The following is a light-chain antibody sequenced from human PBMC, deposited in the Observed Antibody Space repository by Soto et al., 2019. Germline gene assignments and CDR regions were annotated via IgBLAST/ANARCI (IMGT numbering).Light chain of an antibody. J-gene: IGKJ4*01. CDR2: GAS. CDR3: QQYNNWSPLT. Sequence: EIVMTQSPATLSVSPGERATLSCRASQSVSGNLAWYQQKPGQAPRLPIYGASTRATGVPARCSGSGSGAAFTLTTSRLQSEDFAVYYCQQYNNWSPLTCGGGTKVEIK. CDR1: QSVSGN. V-gene: IGKV3-15*01.